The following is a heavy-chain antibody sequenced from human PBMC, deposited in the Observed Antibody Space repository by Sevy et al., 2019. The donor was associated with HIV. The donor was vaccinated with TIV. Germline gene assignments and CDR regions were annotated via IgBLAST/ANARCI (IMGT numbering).Heavy chain of an antibody. Sequence: GGSLRLSCAASGFTFSNAWMNWVRQAPGKGLEWVGRIKSKTDGGTTDYAAPVKGRFTNSREHSKNTLYLQMNSLKTEDTAVYYCTTDRPYYYDSSGYYHYYYYYGMDVWGQGTTVTVSS. CDR3: TTDRPYYYDSSGYYHYYYYYGMDV. D-gene: IGHD3-22*01. CDR2: IKSKTDGGTT. J-gene: IGHJ6*02. V-gene: IGHV3-15*07. CDR1: GFTFSNAW.